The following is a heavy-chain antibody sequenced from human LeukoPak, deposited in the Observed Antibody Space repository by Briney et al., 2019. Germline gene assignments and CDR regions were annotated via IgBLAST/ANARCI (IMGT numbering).Heavy chain of an antibody. J-gene: IGHJ3*02. Sequence: GGSLRLSCAASGFTFSSYEMNWVRQGPGKGLEWISYITTTDTTKYYTDSVKGRFTISRDNAKNSLYLQMHGLRAEDTAVYYCARGGFVFDIWGQGTVVTVSS. V-gene: IGHV3-48*03. D-gene: IGHD3-10*01. CDR3: ARGGFVFDI. CDR2: ITTTDTTK. CDR1: GFTFSSYE.